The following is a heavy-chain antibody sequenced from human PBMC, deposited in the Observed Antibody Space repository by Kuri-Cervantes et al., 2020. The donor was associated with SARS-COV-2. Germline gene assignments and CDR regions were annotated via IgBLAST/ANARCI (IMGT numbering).Heavy chain of an antibody. CDR2: IIPIFGTA. CDR1: GGTFSSYA. V-gene: IGHV1-69*13. D-gene: IGHD3-10*01. J-gene: IGHJ6*02. Sequence: SVTDSRMASGGTFSSYAISWVRQAPGQGLAWMGGIIPIFGTANYAQKFQGRVTITADESTGTAYMELSSLRSEDTAVYYCARDLWSSYYGSGISGYYDGMDVWGQGTMVTVSS. CDR3: ARDLWSSYYGSGISGYYDGMDV.